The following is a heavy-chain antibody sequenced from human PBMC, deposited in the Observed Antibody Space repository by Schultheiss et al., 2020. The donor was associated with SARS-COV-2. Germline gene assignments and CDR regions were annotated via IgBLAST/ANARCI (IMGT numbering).Heavy chain of an antibody. CDR2: IFSNDEK. Sequence: SGPTLVKPTETLTLTCTVSGFSLSNARMGVSWIRQPPGKALEWLAHIFSNDEKSYSTSLKSRLTISKDTSKSQVVLTMTNMDPVDTATYYCARMRPPDIVVVPAAMDLSSGWFDPWGQGTLVTVSS. V-gene: IGHV2-26*01. D-gene: IGHD2-2*01. J-gene: IGHJ5*02. CDR1: GFSLSNARMG. CDR3: ARMRPPDIVVVPAAMDLSSGWFDP.